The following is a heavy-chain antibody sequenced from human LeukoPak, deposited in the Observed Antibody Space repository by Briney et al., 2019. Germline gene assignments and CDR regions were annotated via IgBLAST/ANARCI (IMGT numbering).Heavy chain of an antibody. D-gene: IGHD6-19*01. CDR2: ISGSGGST. Sequence: GGSLRLSCADSGFIFSTYGMSWVRQAPGKGLEWVSAISGSGGSTYYADSVKGRFTISRDNSKNTLYLQMNSLRAEDTAVYYCARRSGIAVAGAFDYWGQGTLVTVSS. CDR1: GFIFSTYG. J-gene: IGHJ4*02. V-gene: IGHV3-23*01. CDR3: ARRSGIAVAGAFDY.